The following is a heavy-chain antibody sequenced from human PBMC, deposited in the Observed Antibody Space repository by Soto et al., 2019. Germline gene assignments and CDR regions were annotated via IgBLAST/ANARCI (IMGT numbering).Heavy chain of an antibody. CDR3: ARGSMVRGVIIGRYYGMDV. V-gene: IGHV4-34*01. J-gene: IGHJ6*02. CDR1: GGSFSGYY. D-gene: IGHD3-10*01. CDR2: INHSGST. Sequence: SETLSLTCAVYGGSFSGYYWSWIRQPPGKGLEWIGEINHSGSTNYNPSLKSRVTISVDTSKNQFSLKLSSVTAADTAVYYCARGSMVRGVIIGRYYGMDVWGQGTTIS.